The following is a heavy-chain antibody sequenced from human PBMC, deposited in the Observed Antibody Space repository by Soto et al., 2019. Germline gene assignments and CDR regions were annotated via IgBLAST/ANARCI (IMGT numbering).Heavy chain of an antibody. CDR2: IYYSGST. D-gene: IGHD3-3*01. Sequence: SETLSLTCTVSGCSISSSSYYWGWIRQPPGKGLEWIGSIYYSGSTYYNPSLKSRVTISVDTSKNQFSLKLSSVTAADTAVYYCARRDFWSGYYTPIFDYWGQGTLVTVSS. CDR3: ARRDFWSGYYTPIFDY. CDR1: GCSISSSSYY. J-gene: IGHJ4*02. V-gene: IGHV4-39*01.